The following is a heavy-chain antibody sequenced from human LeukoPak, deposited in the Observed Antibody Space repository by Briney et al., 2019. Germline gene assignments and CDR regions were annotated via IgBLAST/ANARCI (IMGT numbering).Heavy chain of an antibody. V-gene: IGHV3-7*03. CDR1: GFTLSNYW. J-gene: IGHJ4*02. CDR3: VRDGGVSGYDLLDY. Sequence: GGSLRLSCAASGFTLSNYWMTWVRQAPGKGLEGVAHINQEGSKKYYMDSVKARFTISRDNAKNSLSLQMNSLSAEDTAVYYCVRDGGVSGYDLLDYWGQGTLVTVSS. CDR2: INQEGSKK. D-gene: IGHD5-12*01.